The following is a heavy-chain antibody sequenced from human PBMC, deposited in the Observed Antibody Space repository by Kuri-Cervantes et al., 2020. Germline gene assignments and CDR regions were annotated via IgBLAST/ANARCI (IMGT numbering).Heavy chain of an antibody. D-gene: IGHD3-10*01. CDR3: AREYYYGSGTTFDY. CDR2: ISYDGSDK. CDR1: GFTFSSYG. Sequence: GESLKISCAASGFTFSSYGMHWVHQAPGKGLEWVAVISYDGSDKYYADSVKGRFTISRDNSKNTLYLQMNSLRAEDTAVYYCAREYYYGSGTTFDYWGQGTLVTVSS. V-gene: IGHV3-30*03. J-gene: IGHJ4*02.